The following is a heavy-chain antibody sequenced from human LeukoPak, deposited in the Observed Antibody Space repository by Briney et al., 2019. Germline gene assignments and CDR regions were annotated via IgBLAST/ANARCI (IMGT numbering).Heavy chain of an antibody. CDR1: GGSISSGSYY. J-gene: IGHJ4*02. Sequence: PSQTLSLTCTVSGGSISSGSYYWSWIRQPAGKGLEWIGRIYTSGSTNYNPSLKSRVTISVDTSKNQFSLKLSSVTAADTAVYYCARLNLLGYCTHDVCPGGGLPFDYWGQGTLVTVSS. D-gene: IGHD2-8*01. CDR3: ARLNLLGYCTHDVCPGGGLPFDY. V-gene: IGHV4-61*02. CDR2: IYTSGST.